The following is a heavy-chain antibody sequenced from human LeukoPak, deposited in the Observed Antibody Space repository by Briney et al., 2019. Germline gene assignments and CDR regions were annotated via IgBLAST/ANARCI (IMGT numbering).Heavy chain of an antibody. J-gene: IGHJ4*02. V-gene: IGHV3-21*01. CDR1: GFTFSSYS. CDR3: ARVRNQPETGVGYFDY. Sequence: GGSLRLSCAASGFTFSSYSMNWVRQAPGKGLEWVSSISSSSSYIYYADSVKGRFTISRDNAKNSLYLQMNSLRAEDTAVYYCARVRNQPETGVGYFDYWGQGTLVAVSS. D-gene: IGHD1-14*01. CDR2: ISSSSSYI.